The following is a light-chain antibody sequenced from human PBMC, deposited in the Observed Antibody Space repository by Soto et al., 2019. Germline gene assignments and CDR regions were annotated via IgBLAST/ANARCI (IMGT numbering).Light chain of an antibody. J-gene: IGKJ1*01. CDR2: GAS. CDR3: QQYNSWPPWT. Sequence: EIVMTQSPATLSVSPGERATLSCRASQSVSSNLAWYQQKPGQAPRLLIYGASTRATGIPARFSGRGSGTEFTLSISSLQSEDVAVYYCQQYNSWPPWTFGQGTKVEIK. CDR1: QSVSSN. V-gene: IGKV3-15*01.